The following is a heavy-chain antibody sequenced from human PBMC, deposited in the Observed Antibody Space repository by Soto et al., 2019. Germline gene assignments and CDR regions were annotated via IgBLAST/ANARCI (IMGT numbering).Heavy chain of an antibody. CDR2: IYYSGIT. J-gene: IGHJ4*02. CDR1: GGSISSGGYY. D-gene: IGHD3-10*01. V-gene: IGHV4-31*03. Sequence: SETLSLTCTVSGGSISSGGYYWSWIRQHPGKGLEWIGYIYYSGITYYNPSLKSRVTISVDTSKNQFSLELSSVTAADTALYYCVSYGSGTYYSGYSFDFWSKGSLVTVS. CDR3: VSYGSGTYYSGYSFDF.